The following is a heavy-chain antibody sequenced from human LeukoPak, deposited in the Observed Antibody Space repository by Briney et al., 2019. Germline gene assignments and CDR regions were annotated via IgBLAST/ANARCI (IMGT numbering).Heavy chain of an antibody. CDR1: GYTFTSYA. J-gene: IGHJ6*03. Sequence: ASVKVSCKASGYTFTSYAISWVRQAPGQGLEWMGWISGHNDDTNYAQRLQGRVTMTTDTSTSTAYMELRSLRSDDTAVYYCARAGYCNGGSCYPYYYSYYMDVCGKGSTVTVSS. CDR3: ARAGYCNGGSCYPYYYSYYMDV. V-gene: IGHV1-18*01. CDR2: ISGHNDDT. D-gene: IGHD2-15*01.